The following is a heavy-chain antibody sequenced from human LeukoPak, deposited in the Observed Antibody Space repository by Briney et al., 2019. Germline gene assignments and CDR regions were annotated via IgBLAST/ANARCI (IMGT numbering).Heavy chain of an antibody. CDR1: GGSISSGGYS. D-gene: IGHD6-19*01. J-gene: IGHJ4*02. CDR3: ARPRDSSGWYYFGY. Sequence: SQTLSLTCAVSGGSISSGGYSWSWIRQPPGKGLEWIGYIYYSGSTYYNPSLKSRVTISVDTSKNQFSLRLSSVTVADTAVYYCARPRDSSGWYYFGYWGQGTLVTVSS. CDR2: IYYSGST. V-gene: IGHV4-30-4*08.